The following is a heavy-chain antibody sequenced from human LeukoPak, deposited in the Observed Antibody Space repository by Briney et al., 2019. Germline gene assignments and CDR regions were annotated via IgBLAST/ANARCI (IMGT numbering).Heavy chain of an antibody. D-gene: IGHD6-13*01. J-gene: IGHJ4*02. CDR3: ARDSSSSLGY. CDR1: GGSFSGYY. V-gene: IGHV4-59*12. Sequence: PSETLSLTCAVYGGSFSGYYWSWIRQPPGKGLEWIGYIYYSGSTNYNPSLKSRVTISVDKSKNQFSLKLSSVTAADTAVYYCARDSSSSLGYWGQGTLVTVSS. CDR2: IYYSGST.